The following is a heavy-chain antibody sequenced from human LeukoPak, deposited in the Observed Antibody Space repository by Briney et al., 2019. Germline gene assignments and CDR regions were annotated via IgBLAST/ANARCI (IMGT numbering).Heavy chain of an antibody. CDR3: ARTYRGYYFDY. CDR2: ISAYNGNT. V-gene: IGHV1-18*01. D-gene: IGHD1-26*01. J-gene: IGHJ4*02. Sequence: ASVKVSCKASGGTFSSYGISWVRQAPGQGLEWMGWISAYNGNTNYAQKLQGRVTMTTDTSTSTAYMELRSLRSDDTAVYYCARTYRGYYFDYWGQGTLVPVFS. CDR1: GGTFSSYG.